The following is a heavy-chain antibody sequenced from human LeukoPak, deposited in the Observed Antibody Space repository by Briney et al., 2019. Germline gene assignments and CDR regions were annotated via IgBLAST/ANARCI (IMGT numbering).Heavy chain of an antibody. J-gene: IGHJ4*02. CDR2: IKQDGSEK. D-gene: IGHD6-19*01. CDR3: ASEHVAVPGEN. Sequence: QPGGSLRLSCAASGFTVSSDYMSWVRQAPGKGLEWVANIKQDGSEKYYVDSVKGRFTISRDNAKNSLYLQMNSLRDEDTAVYYCASEHVAVPGENWGQGTLVTVSS. V-gene: IGHV3-7*01. CDR1: GFTVSSDY.